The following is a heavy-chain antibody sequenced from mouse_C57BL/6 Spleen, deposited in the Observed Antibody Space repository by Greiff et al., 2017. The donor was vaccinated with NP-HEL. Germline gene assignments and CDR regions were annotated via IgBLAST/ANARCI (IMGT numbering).Heavy chain of an antibody. Sequence: QVQLKQPGAELVKPGASVKLSCKASGYTFTSYWMHWVKQRPGRGLEWIGRIDPNSGGTKYNEKFKSKATLTVDKPSSTAYMQLSSLTSEDSAIYYCARRGYYDYGDWYFDVWGTGTTVTVSS. D-gene: IGHD2-4*01. CDR1: GYTFTSYW. V-gene: IGHV1-62-3*01. J-gene: IGHJ1*03. CDR2: IDPNSGGT. CDR3: ARRGYYDYGDWYFDV.